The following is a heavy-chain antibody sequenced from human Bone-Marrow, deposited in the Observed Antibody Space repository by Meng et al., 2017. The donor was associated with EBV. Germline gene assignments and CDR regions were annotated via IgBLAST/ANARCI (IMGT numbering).Heavy chain of an antibody. CDR3: ARAYASGSYQGAFDP. Sequence: VQVDGSGPGLVKLSETLSRTCTGSGGSLSSYSWSWIRQPPGKGLEWIGYIYYSGSTNYNPSLKSRVTISVDTSKNQFSLKLSSVTAADTAVYYCARAYASGSYQGAFDPWGQGTLVTVSS. CDR2: IYYSGST. CDR1: GGSLSSYS. D-gene: IGHD1-26*01. J-gene: IGHJ5*02. V-gene: IGHV4-59*01.